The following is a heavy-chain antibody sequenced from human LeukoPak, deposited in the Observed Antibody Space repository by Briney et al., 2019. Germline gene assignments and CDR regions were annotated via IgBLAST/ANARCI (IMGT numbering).Heavy chain of an antibody. CDR2: IKYDGTYT. D-gene: IGHD4-23*01. CDR3: TRDEGATVATYRFDF. Sequence: GGSLRLSCEASGFDLSNYYMSWVRQAPGKGLEWLANIKYDGTYTYYVDSVKGRLTLSRDNAKNSVYLQMNSLRAEDTAVYYCTRDEGATVATYRFDFWGRGTLVTVSS. CDR1: GFDLSNYY. J-gene: IGHJ4*02. V-gene: IGHV3-7*01.